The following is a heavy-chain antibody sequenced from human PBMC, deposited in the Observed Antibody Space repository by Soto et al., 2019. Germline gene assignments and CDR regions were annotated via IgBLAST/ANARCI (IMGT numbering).Heavy chain of an antibody. V-gene: IGHV4-4*02. CDR3: ARDAAVPATGFDY. Sequence: SETLSLTCAVSSGSISSSNWWSWVRQPPGKGLEWIGEIYHSGSTNYNPSLKSRVTISVDKSKNQFSLKLSSVTAADTAVYYCARDAAVPATGFDYWGQGTLVTVSS. J-gene: IGHJ4*02. CDR1: SGSISSSNW. D-gene: IGHD6-19*01. CDR2: IYHSGST.